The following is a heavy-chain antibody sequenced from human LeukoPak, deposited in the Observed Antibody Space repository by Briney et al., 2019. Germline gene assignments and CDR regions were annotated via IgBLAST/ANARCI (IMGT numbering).Heavy chain of an antibody. Sequence: ASVKVSCKASGYTFTSYDINWVRQATGQGLEWMGGFDPEDGETIYAQKFQGRVTMTEDTSTDTAYMELSSLRSEDTAVYYCSATTGEFYYYYGMDVWGQGTTVTVSS. V-gene: IGHV1-24*01. D-gene: IGHD5-24*01. CDR1: GYTFTSYD. J-gene: IGHJ6*02. CDR3: SATTGEFYYYYGMDV. CDR2: FDPEDGET.